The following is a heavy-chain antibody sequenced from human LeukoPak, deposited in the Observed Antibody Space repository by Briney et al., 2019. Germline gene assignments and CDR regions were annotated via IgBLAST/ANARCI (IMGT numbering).Heavy chain of an antibody. V-gene: IGHV3-7*01. CDR3: ARGRPHLLPDS. CDR2: MNHEGSET. D-gene: IGHD2-15*01. J-gene: IGHJ4*02. Sequence: GGSLGLSCAVSGIDFSGYWMTWVRQAPGKGLEWVATMNHEGSETYYLHSVKGRFTISRDNAKNTVYLQMSSLRVEDTAVYYCARGRPHLLPDSWGQGTLVTVSS. CDR1: GIDFSGYW.